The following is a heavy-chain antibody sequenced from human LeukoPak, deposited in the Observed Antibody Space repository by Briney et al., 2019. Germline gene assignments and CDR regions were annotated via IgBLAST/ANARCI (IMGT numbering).Heavy chain of an antibody. V-gene: IGHV3-48*04. CDR2: ISSSSSTI. D-gene: IGHD3-10*01. CDR3: ARDIFVGFGDQPLGY. J-gene: IGHJ4*02. CDR1: GFTFSSYS. Sequence: GGSLRLSCAASGFTFSSYSMNWVRQAPGKGLEWVSYISSSSSTIYYADSVKGRFTISRDNAKNSLYLQMNSLRAEDTAVYYCARDIFVGFGDQPLGYWGQGTLVTVSS.